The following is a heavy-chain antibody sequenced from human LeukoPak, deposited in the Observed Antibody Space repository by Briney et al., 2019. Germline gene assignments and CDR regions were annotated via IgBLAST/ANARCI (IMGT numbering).Heavy chain of an antibody. V-gene: IGHV3-30*04. CDR1: GFTFSSYA. Sequence: PGGSLRLSCAASGFTFSSYAMHWVRQAPGKGLEWVAVISYDGSNKYYADSVKGRFTISRDNSKNTLYLQMNSLRAEDTAVYYCAKGQYSSGWYASIDYWGRGTLVTVSS. CDR3: AKGQYSSGWYASIDY. CDR2: ISYDGSNK. D-gene: IGHD6-19*01. J-gene: IGHJ4*02.